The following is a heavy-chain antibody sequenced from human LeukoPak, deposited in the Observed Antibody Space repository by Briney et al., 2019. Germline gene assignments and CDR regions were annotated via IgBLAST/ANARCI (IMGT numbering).Heavy chain of an antibody. Sequence: SETLSLTCAVSGGSITSGGYSWSWIRQPLGKALEWIGYMYHRGHTYYNPSLKSRVTISLDSSKNQFSLKLNSVTAADTAVYYCARSRGVTGYTIRYFDLWGRGALVTVSS. D-gene: IGHD3-9*01. CDR1: GGSITSGGYS. J-gene: IGHJ2*01. CDR3: ARSRGVTGYTIRYFDL. V-gene: IGHV4-30-2*01. CDR2: MYHRGHT.